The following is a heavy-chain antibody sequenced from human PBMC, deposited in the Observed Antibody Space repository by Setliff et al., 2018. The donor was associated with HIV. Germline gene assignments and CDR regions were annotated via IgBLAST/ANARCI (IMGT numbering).Heavy chain of an antibody. V-gene: IGHV4-61*08. CDR3: ARVEASVRGATYGLDV. D-gene: IGHD3-10*01. CDR1: GGSISSGDYY. Sequence: SETLSLTCTVSGGSISSGDYYWSWIRQAPGKGLEWIGTMYFSGNSRNSPALKSRVTISIDTSKNELSLNLTSVTAADTAVYYCARVEASVRGATYGLDVWGQGTTVTVSS. J-gene: IGHJ6*02. CDR2: MYFSGNS.